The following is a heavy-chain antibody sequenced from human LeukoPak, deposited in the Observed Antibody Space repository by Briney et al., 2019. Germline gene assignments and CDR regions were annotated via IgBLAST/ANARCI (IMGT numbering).Heavy chain of an antibody. CDR1: GYTFSTYG. D-gene: IGHD3-9*01. V-gene: IGHV1-18*01. CDR2: ISAYNGNT. CDR3: ARDLFDIRPVPDAFDI. Sequence: GASVTVSCKASGYTFSTYGISWVRQAPGQGLEWMGWISAYNGNTNYAQKLQGRVTMTTDTSTSTAYMELRSLRSDDTAVYYCARDLFDIRPVPDAFDIWGQGTMVTVSS. J-gene: IGHJ3*02.